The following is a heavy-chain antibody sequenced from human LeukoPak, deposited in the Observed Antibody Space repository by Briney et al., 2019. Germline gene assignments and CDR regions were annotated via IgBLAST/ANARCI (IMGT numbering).Heavy chain of an antibody. CDR2: INVGNDNT. D-gene: IGHD1-26*01. V-gene: IGHV1-3*01. CDR3: ARDSIWGSGTYGFDY. Sequence: ASVKVSCKASGYTFTSYLIHWVRQAPGQRLEWMGWINVGNDNTKYSQNSQGRVTITRDTSASTAYMELSSLRSEDTAVYYCARDSIWGSGTYGFDYWGQGALVTVSP. CDR1: GYTFTSYL. J-gene: IGHJ4*02.